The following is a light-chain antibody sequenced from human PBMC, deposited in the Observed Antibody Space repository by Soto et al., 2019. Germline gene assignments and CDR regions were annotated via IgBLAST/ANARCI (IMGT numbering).Light chain of an antibody. J-gene: IGKJ4*01. CDR1: QTISSW. V-gene: IGKV1-5*03. CDR2: KAS. Sequence: DIHMTQSPSTLSGSVGDRVTITCRASQTISSWLAWYQQKPGKAPKLLIYKASTLKSGVPSRFSGSGSGTEFTLTINSLQSEDFAVYYCQRYHNWPLTFGGGTKV. CDR3: QRYHNWPLT.